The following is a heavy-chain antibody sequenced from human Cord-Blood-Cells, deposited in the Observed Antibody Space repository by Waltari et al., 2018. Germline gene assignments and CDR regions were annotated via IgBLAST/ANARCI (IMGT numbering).Heavy chain of an antibody. CDR2: INHSGST. J-gene: IGHJ3*02. CDR1: GGSFSGYY. CDR3: ARVLGLVDAFDI. D-gene: IGHD2-8*02. V-gene: IGHV4-34*01. Sequence: QVQLQQWGAGLLKPSETLSLTCAVYGGSFSGYYWSWIRQPPGKGLEWIGEINHSGSTNYTPSLKSRVTISVDTSKNQFSLKLSSVTAADTAVYYCARVLGLVDAFDIWGQGTMVTVSS.